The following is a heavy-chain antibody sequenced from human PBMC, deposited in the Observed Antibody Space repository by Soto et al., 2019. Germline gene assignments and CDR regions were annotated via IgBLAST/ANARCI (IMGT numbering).Heavy chain of an antibody. CDR2: IYYSGNT. CDR1: GGSISSYY. Sequence: QVQLQESGPGLVKPSETLSLTCTVSGGSISSYYWSWIRQPPGKGLEWIGYIYYSGNTNYNPSLKSRVTISVDTSKNQFSLKLSSVTAADTAVYYCARLLWSRGDWFDPWGQGTLVTVSS. J-gene: IGHJ5*02. D-gene: IGHD3-10*01. V-gene: IGHV4-59*08. CDR3: ARLLWSRGDWFDP.